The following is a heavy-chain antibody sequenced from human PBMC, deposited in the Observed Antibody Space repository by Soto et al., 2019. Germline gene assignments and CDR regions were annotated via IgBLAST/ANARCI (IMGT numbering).Heavy chain of an antibody. CDR1: GYTFTGYY. Sequence: ASVKVSCKASGYTFTGYYMHWVRQAPGQGLEWMGWINPNSGGTNYAQKFQGWVTMTRDTSISTAYMELSRLRSDDTAVYYCAREGAYYDFWSGYLNWFDPWGQGTRVTVSS. J-gene: IGHJ5*02. D-gene: IGHD3-3*01. CDR3: AREGAYYDFWSGYLNWFDP. V-gene: IGHV1-2*04. CDR2: INPNSGGT.